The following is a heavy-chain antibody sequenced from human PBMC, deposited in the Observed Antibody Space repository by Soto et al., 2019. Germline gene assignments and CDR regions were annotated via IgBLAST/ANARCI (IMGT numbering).Heavy chain of an antibody. Sequence: QVQLVQSGAEVKKPGSSVRVSCTASGDTFNFYTISWVRQVPGQGPEWMGRIIPMLGMSNYPQKFQGRVTIMADKSMSTVYMNLSGLTSEDTAVYYCATNYGSGSTHFDYWGQGTLVTVSS. J-gene: IGHJ4*02. V-gene: IGHV1-69*02. CDR3: ATNYGSGSTHFDY. D-gene: IGHD3-10*01. CDR1: GDTFNFYT. CDR2: IIPMLGMS.